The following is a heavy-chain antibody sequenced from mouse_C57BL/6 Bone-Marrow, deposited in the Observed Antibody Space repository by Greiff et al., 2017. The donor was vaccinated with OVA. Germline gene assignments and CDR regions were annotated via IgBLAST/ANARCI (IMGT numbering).Heavy chain of an antibody. J-gene: IGHJ3*01. CDR3: VRHGGSSYDWFAY. Sequence: EVQVVESGGGLVQPKGSLKLSCAASGFSFNTYAMNWVRQAPGKGLEWVARIRSKSNNYATYYADSVKDRFTISRDDSESMLYLQMNNLKTEDTAMYYCVRHGGSSYDWFAYWGQGTLVTVSA. CDR2: IRSKSNNYAT. D-gene: IGHD1-1*01. CDR1: GFSFNTYA. V-gene: IGHV10-1*01.